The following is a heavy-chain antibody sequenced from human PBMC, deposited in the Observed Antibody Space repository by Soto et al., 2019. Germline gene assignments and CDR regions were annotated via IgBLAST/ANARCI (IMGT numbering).Heavy chain of an antibody. CDR1: GYVYISYG. V-gene: IGHV1-18*04. CDR2: ISVYTGKA. D-gene: IGHD3-10*01. CDR3: ARDQRYYGSGSYYSDS. J-gene: IGHJ4*02. Sequence: QVQLVQSGPEVKKPGASVKVSCKTSGYVYISYGISWVRQAPGHGLEWVGWISVYTGKADYAQKFQGSVPMTTETSTSSAFLELRSLRSDDTAVYYCARDQRYYGSGSYYSDSWGQGTLVTVSS.